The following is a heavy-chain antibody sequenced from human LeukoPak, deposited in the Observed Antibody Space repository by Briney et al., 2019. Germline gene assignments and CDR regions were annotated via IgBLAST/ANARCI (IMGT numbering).Heavy chain of an antibody. J-gene: IGHJ6*03. CDR2: IRHDESNI. CDR3: ARVGSGSYWDNPYYYMDV. D-gene: IGHD1-26*01. V-gene: IGHV3-30*02. CDR1: GFTFSSYA. Sequence: GGSLRLSCAASGFTFSSYAMHWVRQAPGKGLEWVAFIRHDESNIFYADSVKGRFTISRDNSKNTLYLQMSSLRPEDTALYHCARVGSGSYWDNPYYYMDVWGKGTTVTVSS.